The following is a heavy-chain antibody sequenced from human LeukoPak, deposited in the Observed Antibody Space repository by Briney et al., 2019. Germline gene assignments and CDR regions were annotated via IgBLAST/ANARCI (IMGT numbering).Heavy chain of an antibody. J-gene: IGHJ4*02. CDR1: GFTFSSYA. V-gene: IGHV3-23*01. Sequence: GGSLRLSCEASGFTFSSYAMAWVRQAPGKGLEWVSSITIGGGRTYYADSVKGRFTISRDNSKNTLYLQMNSLRAEDTAVYYCAKSAEGYCSGGSCYCDYWGQGTLVTVSS. CDR3: AKSAEGYCSGGSCYCDY. D-gene: IGHD2-15*01. CDR2: ITIGGGRT.